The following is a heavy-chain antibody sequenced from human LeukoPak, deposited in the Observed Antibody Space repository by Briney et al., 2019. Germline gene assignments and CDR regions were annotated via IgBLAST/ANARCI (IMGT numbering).Heavy chain of an antibody. D-gene: IGHD3-3*01. J-gene: IGHJ3*02. V-gene: IGHV4-39*07. CDR3: ARVFRPSLTVFIIRGAFDI. CDR2: IYYSGNT. CDR1: GGSISSSYSY. Sequence: PSETLSLTCTVSGGSISSSYSYWGWIRQPPGKGLEWIGNIYYSGNTYYSPSLTSRVTLSVDTSENQFSLKLSSVTAADTAVYYCARVFRPSLTVFIIRGAFDIWGQGTMVTVSS.